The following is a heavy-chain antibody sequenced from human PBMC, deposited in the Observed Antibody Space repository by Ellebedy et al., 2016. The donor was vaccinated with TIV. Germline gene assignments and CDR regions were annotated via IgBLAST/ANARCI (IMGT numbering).Heavy chain of an antibody. J-gene: IGHJ4*02. V-gene: IGHV3-23*01. Sequence: GESLKISCAASGSTFTNYAMSWVRQAPGKGLEWVSAISTSGGSTYYADSVKGRFTVSRDNPKNTLYLQMNSLRAEDTAVYYCVRGAGSYHFDYWGQGTLATVSS. D-gene: IGHD1-26*01. CDR2: ISTSGGST. CDR3: VRGAGSYHFDY. CDR1: GSTFTNYA.